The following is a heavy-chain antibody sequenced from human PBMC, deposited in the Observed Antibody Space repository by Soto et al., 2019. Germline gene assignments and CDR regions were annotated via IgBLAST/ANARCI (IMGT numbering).Heavy chain of an antibody. D-gene: IGHD6-13*01. V-gene: IGHV1-8*01. Sequence: QVQLVQSGAEVKKPGASVKVSCKASGYTFTSYDINWVRQATGQGLAWMGWMNPNSGNTGYAQKFQGRVTMTRNTYISTAYMEMSSLRSEDTAVYYCARRGYSSSWYYYYSHGMDVWGQGTTVTVSS. CDR3: ARRGYSSSWYYYYSHGMDV. CDR2: MNPNSGNT. J-gene: IGHJ6*02. CDR1: GYTFTSYD.